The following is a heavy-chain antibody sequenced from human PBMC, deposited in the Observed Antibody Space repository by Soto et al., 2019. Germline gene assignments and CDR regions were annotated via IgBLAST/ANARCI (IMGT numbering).Heavy chain of an antibody. CDR1: GFTFRSYA. V-gene: IGHV3-30*01. D-gene: IGHD6-13*01. Sequence: QVPLVESGGGVVQPGRSLRLSCAASGFTFRSYAMDWVRQGPGKGLEWVAVISYDGTNKYYADSVKGRFTISRDNSKNTLSLQMNSLRPEDTAVYYCARGDSNSWSDYWGQGTLVTVSS. CDR3: ARGDSNSWSDY. J-gene: IGHJ4*02. CDR2: ISYDGTNK.